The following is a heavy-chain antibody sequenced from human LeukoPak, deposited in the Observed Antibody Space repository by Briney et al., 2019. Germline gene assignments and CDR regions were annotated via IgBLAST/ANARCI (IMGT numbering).Heavy chain of an antibody. CDR3: ARTRNDILTGYDYYMDV. V-gene: IGHV3-20*04. D-gene: IGHD3-9*01. J-gene: IGHJ6*03. Sequence: GGSLRLSCAASGFTFDDYGMSWVRQAPGKGLEWVSSINWNGGSTGYADSVKGRFTISRDNAKNSLYLQMNSLRAEDTALYYCARTRNDILTGYDYYMDVWGKGTTVTVSS. CDR2: INWNGGST. CDR1: GFTFDDYG.